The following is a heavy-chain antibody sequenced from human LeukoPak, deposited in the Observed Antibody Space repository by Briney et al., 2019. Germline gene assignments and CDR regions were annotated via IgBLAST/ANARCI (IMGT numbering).Heavy chain of an antibody. J-gene: IGHJ4*02. V-gene: IGHV3-30*02. CDR1: GFTFSSYG. Sequence: PGGSLRLSCAASGFTFSSYGMHWVRQAPGKGLEWVAFIRYDGSNKYYADSVKGRFTISRDNSKNTLCLQMNSLRAEDTAVYYCAKEGYYYDSSGYYPYYFDYWGQGTLVTVSS. D-gene: IGHD3-22*01. CDR3: AKEGYYYDSSGYYPYYFDY. CDR2: IRYDGSNK.